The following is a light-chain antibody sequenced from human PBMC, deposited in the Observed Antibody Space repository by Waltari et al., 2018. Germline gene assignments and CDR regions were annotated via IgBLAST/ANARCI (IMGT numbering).Light chain of an antibody. J-gene: IGLJ3*02. CDR1: RITIKN. CDR2: RDT. V-gene: IGLV3-9*01. CDR3: QVWDSSTVV. Sequence: SYELAQPPSVSVARGQTATITCGGIRITIKNGHWYQQKPGQAPVLVIYRDTNRPSGIPERFSRSISENTATLPISRAQVGDEADYYCQVWDSSTVVFGGGTKLTVL.